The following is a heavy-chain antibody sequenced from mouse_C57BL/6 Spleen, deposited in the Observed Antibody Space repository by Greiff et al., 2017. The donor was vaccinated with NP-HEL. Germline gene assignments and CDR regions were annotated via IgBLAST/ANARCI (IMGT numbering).Heavy chain of an antibody. CDR3: ARGRYYFDY. Sequence: VQLQESGPELVKPGASVKISCKASGYAFSSSWMNWVKQRPGKGLEWIGRIYPGDGDTNYNGKFKGKATLTADKSSSTASMQLSSLTSEDSAVYFCARGRYYFDYWGQGTTLTVSS. CDR2: IYPGDGDT. J-gene: IGHJ2*01. V-gene: IGHV1-82*01. CDR1: GYAFSSSW.